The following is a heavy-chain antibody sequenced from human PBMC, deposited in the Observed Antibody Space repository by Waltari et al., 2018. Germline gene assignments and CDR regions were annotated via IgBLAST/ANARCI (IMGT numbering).Heavy chain of an antibody. CDR1: GFTFSDYY. D-gene: IGHD5-12*01. CDR2: ISSSGSTI. J-gene: IGHJ4*02. Sequence: QVQLVETGGGLVKPGGSLRLSFAASGFTFSDYYLSWSRKAPGKGLWLVSYISSSGSTIYYAGSVKGLFTISRDNAKNALYLQMSRLRAEDTAVYYCARPIRRDGYNYGYWGQGTLVTVSS. V-gene: IGHV3-11*04. CDR3: ARPIRRDGYNYGY.